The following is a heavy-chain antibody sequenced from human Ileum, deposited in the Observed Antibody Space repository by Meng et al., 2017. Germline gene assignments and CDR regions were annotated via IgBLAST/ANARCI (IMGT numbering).Heavy chain of an antibody. J-gene: IGHJ4*02. CDR1: GGSVSSSGYY. V-gene: IGHV4-31*11. CDR2: IYYSGTA. Sequence: QEQRQESGPGLVKPSGTLSLTCDVFGGSVSSSGYYSSWICQHPGKGLEWIGYIYYSGTAYYNPSLKSRASISLDTSKNQFSLQLSSVTAADTAVYYCARVLTAGPFDFWGQGMLVTVSS. D-gene: IGHD5-18*01. CDR3: ARVLTAGPFDF.